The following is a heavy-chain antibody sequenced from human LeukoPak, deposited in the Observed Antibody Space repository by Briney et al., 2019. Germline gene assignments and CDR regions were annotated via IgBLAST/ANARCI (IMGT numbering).Heavy chain of an antibody. Sequence: ASVKVSCKASGYTFTSYGISWVRQAPGQGLEWMGWISAYNGNTNYAQKLQGRVTMTTDTSTSTAYMELRSLRSDDTAVYYCARYDILTGYRNYYMDVWGKGTTVTISS. D-gene: IGHD3-9*01. CDR3: ARYDILTGYRNYYMDV. V-gene: IGHV1-18*01. CDR1: GYTFTSYG. J-gene: IGHJ6*03. CDR2: ISAYNGNT.